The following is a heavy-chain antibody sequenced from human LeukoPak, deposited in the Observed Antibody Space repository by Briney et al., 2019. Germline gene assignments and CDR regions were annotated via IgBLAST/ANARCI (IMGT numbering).Heavy chain of an antibody. CDR1: GFTFSSYS. D-gene: IGHD6-19*01. CDR2: ISSSSSYI. Sequence: GGSLRLSCAASGFTFSSYSMNWVRQAPGKGLEWVSSISSSSSYIYYADSVKGRFTISRDNAKNSLYLQMNSLRAEDTAVYYCARMDISGWFQDYWGQGTLVTVSS. V-gene: IGHV3-21*01. CDR3: ARMDISGWFQDY. J-gene: IGHJ4*02.